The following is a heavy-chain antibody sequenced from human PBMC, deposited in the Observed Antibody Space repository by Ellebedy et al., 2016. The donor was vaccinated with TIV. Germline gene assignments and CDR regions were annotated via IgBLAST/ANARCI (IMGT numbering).Heavy chain of an antibody. CDR1: GFTFSSYS. Sequence: GESLKISCAASGFTFSSYSMNWVRQAPGKGLEWVSSISSGSSYIYYADSVKGRFTISRDNAKNSLYLQMNSLRAEDTAVYYCASYCSSTSCAQDYWGQGTLVTVSS. CDR2: ISSGSSYI. CDR3: ASYCSSTSCAQDY. V-gene: IGHV3-21*01. J-gene: IGHJ4*02. D-gene: IGHD2-2*01.